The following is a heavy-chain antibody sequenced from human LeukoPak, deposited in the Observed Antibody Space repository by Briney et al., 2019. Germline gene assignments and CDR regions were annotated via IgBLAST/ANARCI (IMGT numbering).Heavy chain of an antibody. D-gene: IGHD3-10*01. V-gene: IGHV4-39*02. CDR3: ARGGYYGSGNDFGFDP. Sequence: SETLSLTCSVSGDSISSSSYNWGWIRQPPGKGLEWIGSISYSGSTKYNPSLKSRITISVDTSKNHFSLKLSSVTAADTAVYYCARGGYYGSGNDFGFDPWGQGTLVTVSS. J-gene: IGHJ5*02. CDR1: GDSISSSSYN. CDR2: ISYSGST.